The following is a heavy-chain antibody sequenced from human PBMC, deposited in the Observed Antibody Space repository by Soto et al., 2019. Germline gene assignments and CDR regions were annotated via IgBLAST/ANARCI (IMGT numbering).Heavy chain of an antibody. CDR2: IIPIFGTA. J-gene: IGHJ6*02. CDR3: ARPLEGYYYYGMDV. Sequence: SVKVSCKASGYTFTSYGISWVRQAPGQGLEWMGGIIPIFGTANYAQKFQGRVTITADESTSTAYMELSSLRSEDTAVYYCARPLEGYYYYGMDVWGQGTTVTVSS. CDR1: GYTFTSYG. V-gene: IGHV1-69*13.